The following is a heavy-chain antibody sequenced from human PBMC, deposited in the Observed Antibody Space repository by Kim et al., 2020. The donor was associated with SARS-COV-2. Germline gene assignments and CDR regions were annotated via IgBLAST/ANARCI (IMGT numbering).Heavy chain of an antibody. V-gene: IGHV3-30*07. Sequence: KGRFNICRDNSKNTLYLQMNSLRAEDTAVYYCARSLRAQLLPSAYYFDYWGQGTLVTVSS. D-gene: IGHD2-2*01. J-gene: IGHJ4*02. CDR3: ARSLRAQLLPSAYYFDY.